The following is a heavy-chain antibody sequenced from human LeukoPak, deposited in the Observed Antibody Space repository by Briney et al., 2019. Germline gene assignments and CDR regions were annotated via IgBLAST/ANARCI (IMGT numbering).Heavy chain of an antibody. CDR3: ATKSYLEYFYYGMDV. Sequence: ASVKVSCKVSGYTFSELAMHWVRQCPGTGLEWMGGFDPEDGEIIYAQKFQGRVTMTEDASTDTAYMELSSLRSEDTAVYYCATKSYLEYFYYGMDVWGQGTTVTVSS. CDR2: FDPEDGEI. J-gene: IGHJ6*02. V-gene: IGHV1-24*01. D-gene: IGHD1-26*01. CDR1: GYTFSELA.